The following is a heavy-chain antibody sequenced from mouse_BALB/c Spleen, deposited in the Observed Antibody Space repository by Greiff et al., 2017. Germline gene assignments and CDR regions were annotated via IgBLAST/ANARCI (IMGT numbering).Heavy chain of an antibody. D-gene: IGHD1-1*01. CDR3: ARRNGSSFWYFDV. Sequence: EVQLQQTGPELVKPGASVKISCKASGYSFTDYIMLWVKQSHGKSLEWIGNINPYYGSTSYNLKFKGKATLTVDKSSSTAYMQLNSLTSEDSAVYYCARRNGSSFWYFDVWGAGTTVTVSS. CDR2: INPYYGST. J-gene: IGHJ1*01. V-gene: IGHV1-39*01. CDR1: GYSFTDYI.